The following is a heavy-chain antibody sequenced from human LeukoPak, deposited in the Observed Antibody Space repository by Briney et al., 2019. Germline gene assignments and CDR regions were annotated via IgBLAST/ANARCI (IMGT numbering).Heavy chain of an antibody. CDR3: ARRRAMIVVSYGFDP. J-gene: IGHJ5*02. CDR2: IYYSGST. V-gene: IGHV4-39*01. Sequence: PSETLSLTCTVSGGSISSSSYYWGWIRQPPGKGLEWIGSIYYSGSTYYNPSFKSRVTISVDTSKNQFSLKLSSVTAADTAVYYCARRRAMIVVSYGFDPWGQGTLVTVSS. D-gene: IGHD3-22*01. CDR1: GGSISSSSYY.